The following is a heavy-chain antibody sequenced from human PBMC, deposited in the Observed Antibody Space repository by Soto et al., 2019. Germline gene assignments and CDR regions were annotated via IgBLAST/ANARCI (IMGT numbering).Heavy chain of an antibody. Sequence: EVQLLESGGILVHPGGSLRLSCAASGFTFSSYAMTWVRQAPGKGLEWVSAISGRGDSTYYADSVKGRFTISRDNSKNTVSLQMNSLRAEDTAVYYCAKRRGDGYFDLWGRGSLVTVSS. J-gene: IGHJ2*01. CDR3: AKRRGDGYFDL. CDR1: GFTFSSYA. V-gene: IGHV3-23*01. D-gene: IGHD7-27*01. CDR2: ISGRGDST.